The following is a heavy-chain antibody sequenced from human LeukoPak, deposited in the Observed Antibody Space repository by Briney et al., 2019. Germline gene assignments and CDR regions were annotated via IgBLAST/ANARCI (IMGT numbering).Heavy chain of an antibody. CDR2: IYYSGST. D-gene: IGHD3-10*01. V-gene: IGHV4-59*08. CDR1: GVSVNGYY. CDR3: ARTRPTPYFYGSGAPLEPFYY. J-gene: IGHJ4*02. Sequence: SETLSLTCTVSGVSVNGYYWSWIRQPPGKGLECIGYIYYSGSTNYNPSLENRVTIPVDTSKNRFSMKLSSVTAADTAVYYCARTRPTPYFYGSGAPLEPFYYWGQGILVTVSS.